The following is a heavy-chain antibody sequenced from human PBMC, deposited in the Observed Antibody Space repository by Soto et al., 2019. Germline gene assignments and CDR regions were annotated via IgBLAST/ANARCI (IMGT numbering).Heavy chain of an antibody. CDR3: ARDTSGYSPLDY. CDR2: INVGDGNT. V-gene: IGHV1-3*01. D-gene: IGHD3-22*01. Sequence: GASVKVSCKASGYTFTSYAMHWVRQAPGQRLEWVGRINVGDGNTKYSQRFQGRVTLTRDTSASTAYMELSSLRSEDTAVYYCARDTSGYSPLDYWGQGTLVTVSS. CDR1: GYTFTSYA. J-gene: IGHJ4*02.